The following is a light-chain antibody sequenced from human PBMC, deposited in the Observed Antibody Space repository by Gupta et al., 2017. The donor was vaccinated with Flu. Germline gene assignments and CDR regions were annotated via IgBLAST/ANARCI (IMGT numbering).Light chain of an antibody. V-gene: IGKV1-27*01. CDR3: QKYDMSPWT. Sequence: DIQMTQSPSSLSATVGDTVTITCRASQGIGTYLAWYQQKAGSVPKLLIYAASALQSGVPSRFSGSGSGTYFTLTINSLQPEDVATYYCQKYDMSPWTFGQGTKVEIK. CDR1: QGIGTY. J-gene: IGKJ1*01. CDR2: AAS.